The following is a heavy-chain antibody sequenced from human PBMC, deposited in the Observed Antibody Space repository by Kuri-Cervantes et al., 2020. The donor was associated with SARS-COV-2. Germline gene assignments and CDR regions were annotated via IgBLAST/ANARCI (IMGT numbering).Heavy chain of an antibody. J-gene: IGHJ6*03. CDR2: MYSSGGT. Sequence: GSLRLSCTVSGGSFSSYYWSWIRQSAGKGLEWIGLMYSSGGTKYNPSLKSRVTMSVDTSKNQLSLKLRSVAAADTAVYYCATVGYSYSSQGYYYYYYMDVWGKGTTVTVSS. CDR1: GGSFSSYY. D-gene: IGHD2-21*02. CDR3: ATVGYSYSSQGYYYYYYMDV. V-gene: IGHV4-4*07.